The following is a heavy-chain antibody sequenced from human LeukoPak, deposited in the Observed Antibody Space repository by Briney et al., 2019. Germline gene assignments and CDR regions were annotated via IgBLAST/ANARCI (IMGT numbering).Heavy chain of an antibody. CDR2: IYYSGST. CDR1: GGSISSYY. V-gene: IGHV4-59*01. Sequence: NTSETLSLTCTVSGGSISSYYWSWIRQPPGKGLEWIGYIYYSGSTNYNPSLKSRVTISVDTSKNQFSLKLSSVTAADTAVYYCARVSWFQPPAVWGQGTLVTVSS. CDR3: ARVSWFQPPAV. J-gene: IGHJ4*02. D-gene: IGHD6-25*01.